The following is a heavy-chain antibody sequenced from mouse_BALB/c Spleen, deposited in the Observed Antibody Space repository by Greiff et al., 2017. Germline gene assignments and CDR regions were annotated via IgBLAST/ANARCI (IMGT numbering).Heavy chain of an antibody. CDR2: IYPGSGNT. D-gene: IGHD2-1*01. CDR3: ARCLYYGDFDV. V-gene: IGHV1-84*02. Sequence: QVQLQQSGPELVKPGASVKISCKASGYTFTDYDINWVKQKPGQGLEWIGWIYPGSGNTKYNEKFKGKATLTVDTSSSTAYMQLSSLTSEDTAVYFCARCLYYGDFDVWGAGTTLTVSS. CDR1: GYTFTDYD. J-gene: IGHJ1*01.